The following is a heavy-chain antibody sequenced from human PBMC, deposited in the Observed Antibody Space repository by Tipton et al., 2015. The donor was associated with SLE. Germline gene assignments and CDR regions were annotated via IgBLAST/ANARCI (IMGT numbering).Heavy chain of an antibody. D-gene: IGHD2-8*01. CDR3: ARGMLTWRGAIVGVDV. V-gene: IGHV4-59*08. CDR1: GGSIGSNY. J-gene: IGHJ6*02. CDR2: ISDGGGT. Sequence: TLSLTCSVSGGSIGSNYWIWIRQPPGKGLEWIGYISDGGGTNYNPSLKSRVTMSVDTAKNQFSLKLTSVTAADTAVYYCARGMLTWRGAIVGVDVWGQGTTVNVSS.